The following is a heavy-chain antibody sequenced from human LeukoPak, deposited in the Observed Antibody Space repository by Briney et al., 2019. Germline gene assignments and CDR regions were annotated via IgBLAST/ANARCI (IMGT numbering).Heavy chain of an antibody. CDR1: GFTFSSYW. V-gene: IGHV3-74*01. CDR2: INGDGRNI. CDR3: TKDVLAGGLDY. J-gene: IGHJ4*01. Sequence: PGGSLRLSCVASGFTFSSYWMHWVRRDPRKRLVWVSRINGDGRNINYADSVRGRFTISRDNAKNSLYLQMNSLRVEDTALYYCTKDVLAGGLDYWGPGTLVTVSS. D-gene: IGHD3-3*02.